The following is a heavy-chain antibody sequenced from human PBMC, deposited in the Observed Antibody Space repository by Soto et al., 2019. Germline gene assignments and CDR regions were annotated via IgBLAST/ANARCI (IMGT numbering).Heavy chain of an antibody. CDR1: GGSISSYY. CDR3: ARGSSSSGYYYYGMDV. CDR2: IYYSGST. V-gene: IGHV4-59*01. Sequence: SETLSLTCTVSGGSISSYYWSCIRQPPGKGLEWIGYIYYSGSTNYNPSLKSRVTISVDTSKNQFSLKLSSVTAADTAVYYCARGSSSSGYYYYGMDVWGEGTTVTVSS. J-gene: IGHJ6*04. D-gene: IGHD6-6*01.